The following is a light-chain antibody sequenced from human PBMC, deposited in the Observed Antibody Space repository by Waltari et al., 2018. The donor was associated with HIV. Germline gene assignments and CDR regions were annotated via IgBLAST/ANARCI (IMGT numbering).Light chain of an antibody. Sequence: QSALTQPASVSGSPGQSITISCTGTSSDLGGYNYVSWYQQHPGKAPKLMIYDVANRPSGVSNRFSGSKSGNTASLTISGLQAEDEADYYCTSFTSSSTTTVVFGGGTKLTVL. CDR2: DVA. CDR1: SSDLGGYNY. J-gene: IGLJ2*01. CDR3: TSFTSSSTTTVV. V-gene: IGLV2-14*01.